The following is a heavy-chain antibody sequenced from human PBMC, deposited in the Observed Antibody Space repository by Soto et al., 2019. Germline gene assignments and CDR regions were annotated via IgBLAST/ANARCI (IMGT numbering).Heavy chain of an antibody. CDR3: ARDRGYNWNDDAFDI. Sequence: EVQLVETGGGLIQPGGSLRLSCAASGFTVSSNYMSWVRQAPGKGLEWVSVIYSGGSTYYADSVKGRFTISSDNSKNTLYLQMNSLRADDTAVYYCARDRGYNWNDDAFDIWGQGTMVTVSS. D-gene: IGHD1-20*01. J-gene: IGHJ3*02. CDR1: GFTVSSNY. V-gene: IGHV3-53*02. CDR2: IYSGGST.